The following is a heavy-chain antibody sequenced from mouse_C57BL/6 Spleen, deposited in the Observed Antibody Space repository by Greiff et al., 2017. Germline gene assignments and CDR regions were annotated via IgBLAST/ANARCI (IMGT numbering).Heavy chain of an antibody. Sequence: DVMLVESGEGLVKPGGSLKLSCAASGFTFSSYAMSWVRQTPEKRLEWVAYISSGGDYIYYADTVKGRFTISRDNARNTLYLQLSSLKSEDTAMYYCTRGSNYWFAYWGQGTLVTVSA. CDR3: TRGSNYWFAY. CDR2: ISSGGDYI. D-gene: IGHD2-5*01. J-gene: IGHJ3*01. CDR1: GFTFSSYA. V-gene: IGHV5-9-1*02.